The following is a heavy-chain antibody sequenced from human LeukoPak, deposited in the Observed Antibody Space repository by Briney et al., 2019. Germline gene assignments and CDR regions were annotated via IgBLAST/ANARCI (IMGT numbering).Heavy chain of an antibody. Sequence: PGASLRLSCAASGFTFSSYAMSWVRQAPGKGLEWVANIKQDGSEKYYVDSVKGRFTISRDNAKNSLYLQMNSLRAEDTAVYYCAKKGGYFDWLLGHFDYWGQGTLVTVSS. J-gene: IGHJ4*02. D-gene: IGHD3-9*01. CDR1: GFTFSSYA. CDR3: AKKGGYFDWLLGHFDY. V-gene: IGHV3-7*01. CDR2: IKQDGSEK.